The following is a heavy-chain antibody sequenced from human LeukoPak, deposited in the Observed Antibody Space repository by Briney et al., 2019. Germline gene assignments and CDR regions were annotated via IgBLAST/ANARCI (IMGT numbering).Heavy chain of an antibody. CDR1: GFTFSNYD. V-gene: IGHV3-23*01. D-gene: IGHD6-13*01. Sequence: AGSLTLYCAASGFTFSNYDLSWLRQAPGKGLELVSAISGSGGSTYYADSVKGRFTISRDNSKNTLYLQMNSLRAEDTAVYYCARERRIAAAGTLAYWGQGTLVTVSS. CDR3: ARERRIAAAGTLAY. CDR2: ISGSGGST. J-gene: IGHJ4*02.